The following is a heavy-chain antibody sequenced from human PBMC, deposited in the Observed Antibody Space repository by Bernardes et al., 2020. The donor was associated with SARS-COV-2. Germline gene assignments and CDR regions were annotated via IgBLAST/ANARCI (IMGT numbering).Heavy chain of an antibody. CDR2: ITSNGLNT. J-gene: IGHJ3*02. CDR1: GFTFSRYG. CDR3: AKEIFSGSYWGNGFDI. Sequence: GGSLSPSRAASGFTFSRYGMHWVRQAPAKGLEWVSAITSNGLNTYYADSLRGRFTISRDTSRNTLYLQVNSLRVEDTAVYYCAKEIFSGSYWGNGFDIWGQGTTVTVSS. D-gene: IGHD1-26*01. V-gene: IGHV3-23*01.